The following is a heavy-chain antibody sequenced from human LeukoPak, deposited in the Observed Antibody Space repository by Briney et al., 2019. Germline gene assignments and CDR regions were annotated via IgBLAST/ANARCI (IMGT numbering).Heavy chain of an antibody. CDR2: ISGTGDST. CDR3: AANYGGKGDFDY. CDR1: GFSFTSYA. Sequence: GGPLRLSCAASGFSFTSYAMTWVRQAPGKGLEWVSSISGTGDSTNYADSVKGRLTISRDNSKNTLYLQMNSLRAEDTAVYYCAANYGGKGDFDYWGQGTLVTVSS. V-gene: IGHV3-23*01. D-gene: IGHD4-23*01. J-gene: IGHJ4*02.